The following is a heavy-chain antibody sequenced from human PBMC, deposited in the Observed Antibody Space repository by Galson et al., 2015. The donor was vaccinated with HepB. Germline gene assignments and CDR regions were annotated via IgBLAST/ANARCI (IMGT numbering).Heavy chain of an antibody. V-gene: IGHV3-30-3*01. CDR1: GFTFSSYA. CDR3: ARVPHSSSLLGYYHYGMDV. J-gene: IGHJ6*02. CDR2: ISYDGTNK. Sequence: SLRLSCAASGFTFSSYALHWVRQAPGKGLEWVAVISYDGTNKHYAESVKGRFTIPRDNSKNTLYLQTNSPRGEDTAVYYCARVPHSSSLLGYYHYGMDVWGRGTTVTVSS. D-gene: IGHD6-6*01.